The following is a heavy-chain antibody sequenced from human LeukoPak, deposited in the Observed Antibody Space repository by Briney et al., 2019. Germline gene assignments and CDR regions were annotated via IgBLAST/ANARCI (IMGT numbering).Heavy chain of an antibody. CDR3: ARQSAYYYDSSGYGY. V-gene: IGHV4-39*01. CDR1: GGSISSSSYY. J-gene: IGHJ4*02. D-gene: IGHD3-22*01. Sequence: PSETLTLTCTVSGGSISSSSYYWGWIRQPPGKGLEWIGSIYYSGSTYYNPSLKSRVTISVDTSKNQFSLKLSSVTAADTAVYYCARQSAYYYDSSGYGYWGRGTLVTVSS. CDR2: IYYSGST.